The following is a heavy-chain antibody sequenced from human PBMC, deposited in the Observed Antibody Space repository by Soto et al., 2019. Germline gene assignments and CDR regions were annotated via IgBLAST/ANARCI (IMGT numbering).Heavy chain of an antibody. D-gene: IGHD6-6*01. Sequence: GGSLRLSCAASGFTFDDYAMHWVRQAPGKGLEWVSGISWNSGSIGYADSVKGRFTISRDNAKNSLYLQMNSLRAEDTALYYCAKDMGPFYSSSSGDEAFDIWGQGTMVTVSS. CDR2: ISWNSGSI. V-gene: IGHV3-9*01. CDR3: AKDMGPFYSSSSGDEAFDI. J-gene: IGHJ3*02. CDR1: GFTFDDYA.